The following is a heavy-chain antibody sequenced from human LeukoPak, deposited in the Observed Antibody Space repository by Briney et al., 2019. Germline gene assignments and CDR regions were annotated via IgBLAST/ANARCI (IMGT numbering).Heavy chain of an antibody. CDR1: GFTFSSYS. J-gene: IGHJ5*02. V-gene: IGHV3-21*01. CDR2: ISSSSSYI. Sequence: SGGSLRLSCAASGFTFSSYSMNWVRQAPGKGLEWVSSISSSSSYIYYADSVKGRFTISRDNAKNSLYLQMNSLRAEDTAVYYCARDTDLYWFDPWGQGTLVTVSS. D-gene: IGHD3-3*01. CDR3: ARDTDLYWFDP.